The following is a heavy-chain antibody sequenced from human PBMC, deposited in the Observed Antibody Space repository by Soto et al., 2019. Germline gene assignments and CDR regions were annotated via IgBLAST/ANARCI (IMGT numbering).Heavy chain of an antibody. J-gene: IGHJ4*02. Sequence: ASVKVSCKASGYTFTSYGISWVRQAPGQGLEWMGWISAYNGNTKYAQKFQGRVTMTTDTSTSTAYMELRSLRSDDTAVYYWASRLKDVNTALITPFDYGGQGTLVTVSS. CDR2: ISAYNGNT. V-gene: IGHV1-18*01. CDR3: ASRLKDVNTALITPFDY. D-gene: IGHD5-18*01. CDR1: GYTFTSYG.